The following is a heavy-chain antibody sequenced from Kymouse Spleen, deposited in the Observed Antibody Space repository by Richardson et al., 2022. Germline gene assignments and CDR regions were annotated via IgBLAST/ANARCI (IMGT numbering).Heavy chain of an antibody. CDR3: ARDIMITFGGVIVPQYAFDI. D-gene: IGHD3-16*02. V-gene: IGHV6-1*01. CDR1: GDSVSSNSAA. Sequence: QVQLQQSGPGLVKPSQTLSLTCAISGDSVSSNSAAWNWIRQSPSRGLEWLGRTYYRSKWYNDYAVSVKSRITINPDTSKNQFSLQLNSVTPEDTAVYYCARDIMITFGGVIVPQYAFDIWGQGTMVTVSS. CDR2: TYYRSKWYN. J-gene: IGHJ3*02.